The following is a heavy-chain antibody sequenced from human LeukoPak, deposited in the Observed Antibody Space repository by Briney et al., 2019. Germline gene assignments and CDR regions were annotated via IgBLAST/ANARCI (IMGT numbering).Heavy chain of an antibody. CDR2: ISSTGSTI. D-gene: IGHD3-22*01. Sequence: QTGGSLRLSCAASGFTFSSCGMNWVRQAPGKGLEWVSHISSTGSTIYYADSVKGRCTISRDNAKNSLHLKRSSRWAEDTAVYYCARVRGHYDSSGYFATVNYFDYWGQGTLVTVSS. CDR1: GFTFSSCG. CDR3: ARVRGHYDSSGYFATVNYFDY. J-gene: IGHJ4*02. V-gene: IGHV3-48*04.